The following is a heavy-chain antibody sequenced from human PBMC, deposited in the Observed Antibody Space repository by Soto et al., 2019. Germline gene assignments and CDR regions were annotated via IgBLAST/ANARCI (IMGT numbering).Heavy chain of an antibody. CDR2: IYSGNT. D-gene: IGHD3-3*01. J-gene: IGHJ4*02. Sequence: SETLSLTCTISGGSISGYYWTWIRQSPGKGLEYIGYIYSGNTNYNPSLNSRVTISVDTSKNQFSLKLSSVTAADTAVYYCARTGGYYTYFFDYWGQGSLVTVSS. V-gene: IGHV4-59*08. CDR1: GGSISGYY. CDR3: ARTGGYYTYFFDY.